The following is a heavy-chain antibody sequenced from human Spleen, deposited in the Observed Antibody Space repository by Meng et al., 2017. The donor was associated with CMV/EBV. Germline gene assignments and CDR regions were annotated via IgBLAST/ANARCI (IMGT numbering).Heavy chain of an antibody. V-gene: IGHV3-69-1*01. J-gene: IGHJ6*02. CDR3: AREDPGSYDFWNAFPGGGLDV. D-gene: IGHD3-3*01. CDR2: ISSSGFV. CDR1: GFTLSPYN. Sequence: GESLKISCAASGFTLSPYNMNWVRQAPGKGLEWVSSISSSGFVYYADSVRGRFTISRDNSQNTVFLQMNGLRAEDTAVYYCAREDPGSYDFWNAFPGGGLDVWGQGTTVTVSS.